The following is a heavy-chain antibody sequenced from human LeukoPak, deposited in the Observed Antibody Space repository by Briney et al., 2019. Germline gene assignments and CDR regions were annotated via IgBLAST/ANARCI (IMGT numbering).Heavy chain of an antibody. D-gene: IGHD1-26*01. J-gene: IGHJ3*02. Sequence: SETLSLTCAVYGGSFSGYYWSWIRQPPGKGLEWIGEINHSGSTNYNPSLKSRVTISVDTSKNQFSLKLSSVTAADTAVYYCARPMVVGAGDAFDIWGQGTMVTVSS. V-gene: IGHV4-34*01. CDR2: INHSGST. CDR1: GGSFSGYY. CDR3: ARPMVVGAGDAFDI.